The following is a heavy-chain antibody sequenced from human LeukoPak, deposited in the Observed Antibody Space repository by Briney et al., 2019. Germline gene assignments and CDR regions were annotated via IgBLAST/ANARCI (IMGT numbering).Heavy chain of an antibody. CDR1: GFTFCSYA. Sequence: GGSLRLSCAASGFTFCSYAMSWVRQAPGKGLEWVSAIGGRGGSTYYADSVKGRFTISRDNSKNTLYLQMNSLRAEDTAIYYCARSGGTYYYDSSGYYAYRGQGTLVTVSS. CDR2: IGGRGGST. D-gene: IGHD3-22*01. CDR3: ARSGGTYYYDSSGYYAY. V-gene: IGHV3-23*01. J-gene: IGHJ4*02.